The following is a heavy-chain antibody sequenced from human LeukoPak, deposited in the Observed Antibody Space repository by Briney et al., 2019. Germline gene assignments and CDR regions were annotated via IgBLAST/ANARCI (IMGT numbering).Heavy chain of an antibody. J-gene: IGHJ4*02. CDR1: GYTFTSYY. CDR3: ARANRSYSAGTNPDFDY. Sequence: ASVKVSCKASGYTFTSYYMHWVRQAPGQGLEWMGIINPSGGSTSYAQKFQGRVTMTRDTSTSTVYMELSSLRSEDTAVYYCARANRSYSAGTNPDFDYWGQGTLVTVSS. V-gene: IGHV1-46*01. D-gene: IGHD3-10*01. CDR2: INPSGGST.